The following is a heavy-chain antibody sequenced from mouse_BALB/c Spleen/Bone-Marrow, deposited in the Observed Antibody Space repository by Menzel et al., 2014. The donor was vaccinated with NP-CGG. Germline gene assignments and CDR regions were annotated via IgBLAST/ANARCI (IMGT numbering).Heavy chain of an antibody. CDR2: IYPGNANT. CDR3: AREKIYGNYLWYFYV. J-gene: IGHJ1*01. CDR1: GYTFTSYY. V-gene: IGHV1-66*01. D-gene: IGHD2-1*01. Sequence: VEEQKSGLELENPGASVRLSCKDSGYTFTSYYIHWVKQRPGQGLEWIGWIYPGNANTKYNEKFKGKATLTVDTSSSTAYVDLSSLTAEDSAVYYCAREKIYGNYLWYFYVWSPGPPVTAPS.